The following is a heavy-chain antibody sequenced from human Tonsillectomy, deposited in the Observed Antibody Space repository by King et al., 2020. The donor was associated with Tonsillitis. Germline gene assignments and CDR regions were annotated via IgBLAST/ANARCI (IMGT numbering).Heavy chain of an antibody. Sequence: QLQESGPGLVKPSETLSLTCSVSGASMNNYYWTWIRQPPGKGLEWIGYIYFTGSTNYNPSLKSRVTISVATSKNQFSLRLSSVTAADTAVYYCARSPVINLSLEFDKWGPGTLVTVSS. V-gene: IGHV4-59*01. CDR2: IYFTGST. D-gene: IGHD3-10*01. J-gene: IGHJ4*02. CDR1: GASMNNYY. CDR3: ARSPVINLSLEFDK.